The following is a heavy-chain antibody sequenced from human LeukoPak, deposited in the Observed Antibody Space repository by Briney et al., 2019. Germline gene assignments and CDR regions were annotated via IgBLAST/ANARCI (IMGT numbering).Heavy chain of an antibody. V-gene: IGHV1-46*01. D-gene: IGHD4-17*01. CDR1: GYTFTSYY. CDR2: INPSGGST. J-gene: IGHJ4*02. Sequence: ASVKVSCKASGYTFTSYYMHWVRQAPGQGLEWMGIINPSGGSTSYAQKFQGRVTMTRDMSTSTVYMELSSLRSEDTAVYYCARDRDYGDYRRYFDYWGLGTLVTVSS. CDR3: ARDRDYGDYRRYFDY.